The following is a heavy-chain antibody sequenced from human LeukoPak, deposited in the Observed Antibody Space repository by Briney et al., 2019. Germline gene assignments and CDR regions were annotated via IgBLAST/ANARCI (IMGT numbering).Heavy chain of an antibody. D-gene: IGHD4-17*01. CDR2: IYYSGST. CDR3: AGTLPDYGDYVSLIYFDY. CDR1: GGSISSYY. J-gene: IGHJ4*02. V-gene: IGHV4-59*01. Sequence: PSETLSLTCTVSGGSISSYYWSWIRQPPGKGLEWIGYIYYSGSTNYNPSLKSRVTISVDTSKNQFSLKLSSVTAADTAVYYCAGTLPDYGDYVSLIYFDYWGQGTLVTVSS.